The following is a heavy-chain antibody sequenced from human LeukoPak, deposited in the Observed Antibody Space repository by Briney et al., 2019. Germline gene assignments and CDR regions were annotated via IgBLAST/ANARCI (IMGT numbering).Heavy chain of an antibody. Sequence: ASVKVSCKASGYTFNSDDISWVRQAPGQGLEWMGRISADNGNTNYAQEVQGRVTMTTDTSTSTAYMELRSLRSDDTAVYYCARGTPYYYGMDVWGQGTTVTVSS. CDR1: GYTFNSDD. V-gene: IGHV1-18*01. CDR2: ISADNGNT. CDR3: ARGTPYYYGMDV. J-gene: IGHJ6*02. D-gene: IGHD2-2*01.